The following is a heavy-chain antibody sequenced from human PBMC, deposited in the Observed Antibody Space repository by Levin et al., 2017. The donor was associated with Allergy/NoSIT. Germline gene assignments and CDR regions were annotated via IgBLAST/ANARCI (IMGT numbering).Heavy chain of an antibody. J-gene: IGHJ4*01. CDR3: AQEIKFAGFTYYFDS. CDR2: ISDSGGHT. V-gene: IGHV3-23*01. D-gene: IGHD3-10*01. Sequence: GGSLRLSCAASGFSFSSYFMTWVRQVPGKGLEWISAISDSGGHTYYADSVKGRFTISRDNSQNTLFLQMNSLRAEATAVYYCAQEIKFAGFTYYFDSWGHGTLVTVSS. CDR1: GFSFSSYF.